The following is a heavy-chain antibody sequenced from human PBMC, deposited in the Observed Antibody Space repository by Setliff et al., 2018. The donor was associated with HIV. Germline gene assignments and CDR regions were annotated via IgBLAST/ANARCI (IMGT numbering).Heavy chain of an antibody. J-gene: IGHJ4*02. CDR3: ASLSGYSYGYGGYYFDY. D-gene: IGHD5-18*01. Sequence: PSETLSLTCTVSGGSISSRSYYWGWIRQPPEKGLEWIGSICYSGSTYYNPSLKSRVTISVDTSKNQFSLKLSSVTAADTAVYYCASLSGYSYGYGGYYFDYWGQGTLVTVSS. CDR2: ICYSGST. V-gene: IGHV4-39*01. CDR1: GGSISSRSYY.